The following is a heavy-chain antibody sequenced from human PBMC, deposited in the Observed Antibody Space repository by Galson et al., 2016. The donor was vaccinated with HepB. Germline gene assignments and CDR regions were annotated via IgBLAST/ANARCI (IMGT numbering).Heavy chain of an antibody. Sequence: SVKVSCKASEYTFTGYYIHWVRQAPGQGLEWMGRINPHSGGTNYAQKFQGRVTMTRDTSISTAYMELSRLRSDDMAVYYCARELIPVAVSGFDYWGQGTLVTVSS. D-gene: IGHD6-19*01. J-gene: IGHJ4*02. CDR1: EYTFTGYY. V-gene: IGHV1-2*06. CDR2: INPHSGGT. CDR3: ARELIPVAVSGFDY.